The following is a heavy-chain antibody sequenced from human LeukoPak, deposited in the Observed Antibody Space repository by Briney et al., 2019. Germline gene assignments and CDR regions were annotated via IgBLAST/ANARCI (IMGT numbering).Heavy chain of an antibody. J-gene: IGHJ3*02. D-gene: IGHD6-19*01. CDR3: ARDKEQWLVDAFDI. V-gene: IGHV1-2*02. Sequence: ASVKVSCKASGYTFTGYYMHWVRQAPGQGLEWMGWINPNSGGTKYAQKFQGRVTMTTDTSTSTVYMELRSLRSDDAAVYYCARDKEQWLVDAFDIWGQGTMVTVSS. CDR2: INPNSGGT. CDR1: GYTFTGYY.